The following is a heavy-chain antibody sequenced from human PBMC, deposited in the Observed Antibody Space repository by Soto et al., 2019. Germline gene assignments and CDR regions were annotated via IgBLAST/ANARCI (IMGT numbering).Heavy chain of an antibody. V-gene: IGHV3-30*18. Sequence: GGSLRLSCAASGFTFSSYGMHWVRQAPGKGLEWVAVISYDGSNKYYADSVKGRFTISRDNSKNTLYLQMNSLRAEDTAVYYCAKDLSSSWYLMSYYYYGMDVWGQGTTVTVSS. CDR1: GFTFSSYG. D-gene: IGHD6-13*01. CDR3: AKDLSSSWYLMSYYYYGMDV. J-gene: IGHJ6*02. CDR2: ISYDGSNK.